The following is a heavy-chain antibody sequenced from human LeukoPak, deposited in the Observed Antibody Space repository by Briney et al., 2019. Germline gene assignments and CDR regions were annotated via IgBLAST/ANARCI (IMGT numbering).Heavy chain of an antibody. J-gene: IGHJ4*02. CDR1: GGSISRYY. CDR2: IYTSGST. CDR3: ARDKDFWSGYHDY. V-gene: IGHV4-4*07. D-gene: IGHD3-3*01. Sequence: SETLSLTCTVSGGSISRYYWSWIRQPAGKGLEWIGRIYTSGSTNYNPSLKSRVTMSVDTSKNQFSPKLSSVTAADTAVYYCARDKDFWSGYHDYWGQGTLVTVSS.